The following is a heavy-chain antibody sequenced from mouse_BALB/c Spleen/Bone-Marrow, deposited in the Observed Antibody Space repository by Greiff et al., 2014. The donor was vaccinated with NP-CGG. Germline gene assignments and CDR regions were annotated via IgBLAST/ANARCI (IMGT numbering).Heavy chain of an antibody. J-gene: IGHJ3*01. V-gene: IGHV1-9*01. CDR3: ARRGISWFAY. CDR2: ILPGSGGT. CDR1: GYTFSSYW. Sequence: VKLQESGAELMKPGASVKISCKATGYTFSSYWIEWVKQRPGHGLEWIGEILPGSGGTNYNEKFKGKATFTADTSSNTAYMQLSSLTSEDSAVYYCARRGISWFAYWGQGTLVTVSA.